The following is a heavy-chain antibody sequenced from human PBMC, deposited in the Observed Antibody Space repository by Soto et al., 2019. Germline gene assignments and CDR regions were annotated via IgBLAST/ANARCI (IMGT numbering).Heavy chain of an antibody. CDR3: ARGGGTGLAI. Sequence: QVQLQQWGAGLLKPSETLSLTCAVYGGSFSGYYWSWIRQPPGKGLEWIGEINPSGSTNYNPSLKSRVTISVDTSKNQFSLKLSSVTAADTAVYYCARGGGTGLAIWGQGTMVTVSS. J-gene: IGHJ3*02. CDR1: GGSFSGYY. V-gene: IGHV4-34*01. CDR2: INPSGST. D-gene: IGHD3-10*01.